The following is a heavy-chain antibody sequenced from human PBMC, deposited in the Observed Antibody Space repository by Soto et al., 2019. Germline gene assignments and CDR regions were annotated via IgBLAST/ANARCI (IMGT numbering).Heavy chain of an antibody. CDR1: GGSISSSSYY. CDR2: IYYSGST. Sequence: SETLSLTCTVSGGSISSSSYYWGWIRQPPGKGLEWIGSIYYSGSTYYNPSLKSRVTISVDTSKNQFSLKLSSVTAADTAVYYCARRYYDSSGYYYVVWFDPWGQGTLVTVSS. J-gene: IGHJ5*02. CDR3: ARRYYDSSGYYYVVWFDP. V-gene: IGHV4-39*01. D-gene: IGHD3-22*01.